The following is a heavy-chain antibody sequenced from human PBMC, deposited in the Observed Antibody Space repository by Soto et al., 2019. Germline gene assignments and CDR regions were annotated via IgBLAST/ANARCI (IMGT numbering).Heavy chain of an antibody. CDR1: GDGFARSG. J-gene: IGHJ6*02. V-gene: IGHV1-18*01. Sequence: ASVEVSWKASGDGFARSGRRWVRQAPGQGLEWMGWISTYNGDTNYAQTFQGRVTMTTDTSTSTVHMEVRSLRSDDTAVYYCAREGVAPYYYYGMDVWGQGTPVTVSS. D-gene: IGHD5-12*01. CDR3: AREGVAPYYYYGMDV. CDR2: ISTYNGDT.